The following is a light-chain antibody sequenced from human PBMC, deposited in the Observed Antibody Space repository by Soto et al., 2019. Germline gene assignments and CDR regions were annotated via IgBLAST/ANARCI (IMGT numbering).Light chain of an antibody. CDR2: WAS. J-gene: IGKJ4*01. CDR1: QSVLYSSNNKNY. V-gene: IGKV4-1*01. CDR3: PQYYSTTRT. Sequence: DIVMTQSPDSLAVSLGERPTINCKPSQSVLYSSNNKNYLAWYPQTQGQPPKXXIYWASTRESGVPERFSCSGAGPDCTRTISSLQAEDVSVDSCPQYYSTTRTFCGGTKVDIK.